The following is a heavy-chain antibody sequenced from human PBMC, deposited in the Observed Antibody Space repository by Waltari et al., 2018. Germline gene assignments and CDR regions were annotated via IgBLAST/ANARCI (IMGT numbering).Heavy chain of an antibody. CDR2: IYHSGST. CDR1: GGSISSSNW. J-gene: IGHJ3*02. CDR3: ARETSGSMTMVVTPLEGAFDI. V-gene: IGHV4-4*02. D-gene: IGHD2-21*02. Sequence: QVQLQESGPGLVKPSGTLSLTCAVSGGSISSSNWWSWVRQPPGKGLEWIGEIYHSGSTNYNPSLKSRGTIAVDKSKNQFSLKLSSVTAADTAVYYCARETSGSMTMVVTPLEGAFDIWGQGTMVTVSS.